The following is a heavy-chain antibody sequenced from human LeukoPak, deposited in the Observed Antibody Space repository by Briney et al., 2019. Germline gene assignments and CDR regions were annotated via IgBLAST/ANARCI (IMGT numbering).Heavy chain of an antibody. CDR1: GFTFSSYN. Sequence: AGGSLRLSCAASGFTFSSYNINWVRQAPGKGLEWVSSITPSSNYIYYADSVKGRFTISRDNAKNSVYLQMNSLRAEDTAIYYCARDSGRGYNGYNPTGYYYFDYWGQGTLVTVSS. V-gene: IGHV3-21*06. CDR3: ARDSGRGYNGYNPTGYYYFDY. J-gene: IGHJ4*02. D-gene: IGHD5-12*01. CDR2: ITPSSNYI.